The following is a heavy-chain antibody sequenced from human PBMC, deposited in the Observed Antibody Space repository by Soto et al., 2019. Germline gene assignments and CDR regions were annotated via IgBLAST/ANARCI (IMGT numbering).Heavy chain of an antibody. J-gene: IGHJ3*02. CDR2: IYYSGSP. Sequence: QVQLQESDPGLVKPSETLSLTCTVSGGSISSYYWSWIRQPPGKGLEWIGYIYYSGSPHYNPSLKSRVTISVDTSKNQCSLKLSSVTAADTAVYYCASSGGKSPLGAFDIWGQGTMVTVAS. D-gene: IGHD3-16*01. CDR1: GGSISSYY. CDR3: ASSGGKSPLGAFDI. V-gene: IGHV4-59*01.